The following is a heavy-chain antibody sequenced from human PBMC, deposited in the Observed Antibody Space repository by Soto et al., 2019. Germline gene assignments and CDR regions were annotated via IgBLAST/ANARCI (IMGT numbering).Heavy chain of an antibody. V-gene: IGHV4-31*03. CDR2: IYYSGST. J-gene: IGHJ4*02. CDR1: GGSISSGGYY. D-gene: IGHD2-21*02. CDR3: ARAPMGGNSGVGVDY. Sequence: QVQLQESGPGLVKPSQTLSLTCTVSGGSISSGGYYWSWIRQHPGKGLEWIGYIYYSGSTYYNPSLKSRVTISVDTSKNHFSLKLSSVTAADTAVYYCARAPMGGNSGVGVDYWGQGTLVTVSS.